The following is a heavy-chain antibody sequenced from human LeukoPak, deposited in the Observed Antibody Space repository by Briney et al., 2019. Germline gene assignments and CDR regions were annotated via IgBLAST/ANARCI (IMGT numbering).Heavy chain of an antibody. CDR3: AAGWYTFAP. CDR1: EFNFSDYY. D-gene: IGHD6-19*01. Sequence: KSGGSLRLSCAASEFNFSDYYMTWLRQAPGKGLEWVSYISGDSNTIDYADSVKGRFTISRDNAKNSMYLQLSSLRVEDTAVYYCAAGWYTFAPWGQGTPVTVSS. CDR2: ISGDSNTI. V-gene: IGHV3-11*04. J-gene: IGHJ5*02.